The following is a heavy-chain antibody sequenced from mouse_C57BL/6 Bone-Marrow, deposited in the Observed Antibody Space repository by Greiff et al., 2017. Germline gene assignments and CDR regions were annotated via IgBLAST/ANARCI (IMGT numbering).Heavy chain of an antibody. D-gene: IGHD1-1*01. CDR3: SIYYYGVEYWYFDV. Sequence: QVQLQQPGAELVRPGSSVKLSCTASGYTFTSYWMHWVKQRPIQGLEWIGNIDPSDSETHYTQKFKDKATLTVDTSSSTAYMQLSSLTSADSAVYYCSIYYYGVEYWYFDVWGTGTTVTVSS. CDR2: IDPSDSET. J-gene: IGHJ1*03. CDR1: GYTFTSYW. V-gene: IGHV1-52*01.